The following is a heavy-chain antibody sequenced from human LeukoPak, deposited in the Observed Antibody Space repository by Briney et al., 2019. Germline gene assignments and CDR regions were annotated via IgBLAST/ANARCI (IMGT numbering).Heavy chain of an antibody. CDR1: GFTFSNYW. J-gene: IGHJ3*02. D-gene: IGHD1-26*01. Sequence: SGGSLRLSCAASGFTFSNYWMHWVRQAPGKGLVWVSRINGDGSTTSYADSVKGRFTISRDNAKDSLYLQMNSLRAEDTAVYYCARPPSGSYSSVGHPSAFDIWGQGTMVTVSS. CDR3: ARPPSGSYSSVGHPSAFDI. CDR2: INGDGSTT. V-gene: IGHV3-74*01.